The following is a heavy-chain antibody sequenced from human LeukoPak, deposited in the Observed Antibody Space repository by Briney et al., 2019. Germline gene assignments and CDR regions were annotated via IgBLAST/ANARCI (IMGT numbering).Heavy chain of an antibody. D-gene: IGHD3-22*01. Sequence: PGGSLRLSCTASGFTFGDYAMSWVRQAPGKALEWGGFIRSKAYGETTEYAASVKGRFTISRDDSKSIAYLQMNSLKTEDTAVYYCTRDPPQDYYYDSSGYYTDYWGQGTLVTVSS. J-gene: IGHJ4*02. CDR2: IRSKAYGETT. V-gene: IGHV3-49*04. CDR1: GFTFGDYA. CDR3: TRDPPQDYYYDSSGYYTDY.